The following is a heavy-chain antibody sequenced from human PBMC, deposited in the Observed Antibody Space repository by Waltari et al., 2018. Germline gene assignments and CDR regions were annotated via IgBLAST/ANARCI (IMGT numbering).Heavy chain of an antibody. CDR3: ATYIGASVGTAAFDV. D-gene: IGHD5-12*01. J-gene: IGHJ3*01. CDR2: ISYAGTT. Sequence: QLQLQESGPGPVKPSETLSPTCSVSGGSIDTPKHYWSWIRQPPGQGLEWIGTISYAGTTSTNPSLRSRLTMSRDTSKNQLSLTLGSTTAADTAVYYCATYIGASVGTAAFDVWGQGTMVTVSS. V-gene: IGHV4-39*01. CDR1: GGSIDTPKHY.